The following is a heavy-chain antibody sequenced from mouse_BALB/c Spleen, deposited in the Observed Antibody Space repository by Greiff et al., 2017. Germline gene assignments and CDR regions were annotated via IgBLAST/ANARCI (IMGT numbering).Heavy chain of an antibody. Sequence: VQLKESGPELVKPGASVKMSCKASGYTFTSYVMHWVKQKPGQGLEWIGYINPYNDGTKYNEKFKGKATLTSDKSSSTAYMELSSLTSEDSAVYYCASGVNWDVDYWGQGTTLTVSS. D-gene: IGHD4-1*01. V-gene: IGHV1-14*01. J-gene: IGHJ2*01. CDR3: ASGVNWDVDY. CDR2: INPYNDGT. CDR1: GYTFTSYV.